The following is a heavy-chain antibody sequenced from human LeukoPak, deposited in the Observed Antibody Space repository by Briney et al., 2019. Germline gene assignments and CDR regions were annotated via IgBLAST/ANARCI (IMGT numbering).Heavy chain of an antibody. J-gene: IGHJ4*02. CDR2: INHSGST. V-gene: IGHV4-34*01. CDR3: ARRTHTAMVTIIDY. Sequence: SKTLSLTCAVYGGSFSGYYWSWIRQPPVKGLEWIGEINHSGSTNYNPSLKSRVTISVDTSKNQFSLKLSSVTAADTAVYYCARRTHTAMVTIIDYWGQGTLVTVSS. D-gene: IGHD5-18*01. CDR1: GGSFSGYY.